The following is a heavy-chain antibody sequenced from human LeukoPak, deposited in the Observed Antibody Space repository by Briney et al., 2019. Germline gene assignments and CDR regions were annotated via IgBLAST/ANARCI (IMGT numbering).Heavy chain of an antibody. Sequence: PGRSLRLSCAASGFTFSSYGMHWVRQAPGKGLEWVAVISYDGSNKYYADSVKGRFTISRDNSKNTLYLQMNSLRAEDTAVYYCARDSYGSGSPPDYWGQGTLVTVSS. CDR1: GFTFSSYG. J-gene: IGHJ4*02. CDR2: ISYDGSNK. CDR3: ARDSYGSGSPPDY. D-gene: IGHD3-10*01. V-gene: IGHV3-30*03.